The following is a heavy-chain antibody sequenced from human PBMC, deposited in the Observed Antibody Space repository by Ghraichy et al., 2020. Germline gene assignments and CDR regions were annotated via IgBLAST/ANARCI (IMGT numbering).Heavy chain of an antibody. J-gene: IGHJ4*02. V-gene: IGHV4-59*01. CDR1: GGSISSYY. CDR3: ARESLTAAGTGRTYYFDY. CDR2: IYYSGST. D-gene: IGHD6-13*01. Sequence: SETLSLTCTVSGGSISSYYWSWIRQPPGKGLEWIGYIYYSGSTNYNPSLKSRVTISVDTSKNQFSLKLSSVTAADTAVYYCARESLTAAGTGRTYYFDYWGQGTLVTVSS.